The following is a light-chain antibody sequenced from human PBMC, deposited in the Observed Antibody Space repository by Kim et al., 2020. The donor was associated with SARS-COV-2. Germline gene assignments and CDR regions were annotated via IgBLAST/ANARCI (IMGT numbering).Light chain of an antibody. V-gene: IGLV3-19*01. CDR2: DES. CDR1: RSRSYD. Sequence: GKRVSIGCRGGRSRSYDVAWYQRKPGKAPILVIYDESRRPAGVAKRFCGSRSGNAASLTIGGLQAEEEADYYCNSESSGDNVVFGGGTQLTVL. J-gene: IGLJ2*01. CDR3: NSESSGDNVV.